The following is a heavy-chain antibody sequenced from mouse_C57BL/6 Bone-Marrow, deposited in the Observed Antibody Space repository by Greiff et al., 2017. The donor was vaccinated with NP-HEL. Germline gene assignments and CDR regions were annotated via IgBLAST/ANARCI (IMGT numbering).Heavy chain of an antibody. J-gene: IGHJ2*01. CDR3: TRYDHDRDY. CDR2: IDPENGDT. D-gene: IGHD2-4*01. Sequence: VHVKQSGAELVRPGASVKLSCTASGFNIKDDYMHWVKQRPEQGLEWIGWIDPENGDTEYASKFQGKATITADTSSNTAYLQLSSLTSEDTAVYYCTRYDHDRDYWGQGTTLTVSS. V-gene: IGHV14-4*01. CDR1: GFNIKDDY.